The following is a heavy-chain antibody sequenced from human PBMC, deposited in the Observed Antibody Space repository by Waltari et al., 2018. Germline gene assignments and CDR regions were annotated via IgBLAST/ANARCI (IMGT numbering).Heavy chain of an antibody. J-gene: IGHJ4*02. CDR1: GFHFDPYA. V-gene: IGHV3-23*01. Sequence: EVQFLESGGGLVQPGGSHRLSCEASGFHFDPYAMAWVRQVPGRGMEWVSGISRNGFSKYYADSMKGRFTISRDNSRNTLFLQMHSLSVEDTAVYYCARQFEVVHQYFGAGTTGIFDFWGQGSLVTVSS. CDR2: ISRNGFSK. D-gene: IGHD3-10*01. CDR3: ARQFEVVHQYFGAGTTGIFDF.